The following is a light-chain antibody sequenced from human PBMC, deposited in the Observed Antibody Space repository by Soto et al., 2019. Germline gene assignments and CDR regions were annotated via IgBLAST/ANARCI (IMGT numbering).Light chain of an antibody. CDR1: SIRSKS. CDR2: DDS. V-gene: IGLV3-21*02. Sequence: SYVLTQPPSVSVAPGQTARITCGGNSIRSKSVHWYQLRPGLAPVMVVYDDSDRPSGIAERFSGSNSGSTAALTISRVEAGDEADYFCQLWESTRNLWVFGGGTKVTVL. J-gene: IGLJ3*02. CDR3: QLWESTRNLWV.